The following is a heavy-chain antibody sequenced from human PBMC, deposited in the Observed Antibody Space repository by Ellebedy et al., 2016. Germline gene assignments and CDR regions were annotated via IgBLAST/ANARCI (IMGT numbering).Heavy chain of an antibody. V-gene: IGHV3-23*01. Sequence: GGSLRLSXAASGFTFSNAWMSWVRQAPGKGLEWVSAISGSGGSTYYADSVKGRFTISRDNSKNTLYLQMNSLRAEDTAVYYCAKKGTNYDILTGYYRRNAPRYWYFDLWGRGTLVTVSS. CDR2: ISGSGGST. CDR1: GFTFSNAW. D-gene: IGHD3-9*01. J-gene: IGHJ2*01. CDR3: AKKGTNYDILTGYYRRNAPRYWYFDL.